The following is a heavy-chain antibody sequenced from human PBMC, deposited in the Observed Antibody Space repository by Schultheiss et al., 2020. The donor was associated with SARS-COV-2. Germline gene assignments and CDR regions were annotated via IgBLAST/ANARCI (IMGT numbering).Heavy chain of an antibody. Sequence: GGSLRLSCAASGFTVSSNYMSWVRQAPGKGLEWVSVIYSGGSTYYADSVKGRFTISRDNSKNTLYLQMNSLRAEDTAVYYCAKDRYCSGGSCYPYADAFDIWGQGTMVTVSS. CDR1: GFTVSSNY. CDR2: IYSGGST. D-gene: IGHD2-15*01. CDR3: AKDRYCSGGSCYPYADAFDI. J-gene: IGHJ3*02. V-gene: IGHV3-66*01.